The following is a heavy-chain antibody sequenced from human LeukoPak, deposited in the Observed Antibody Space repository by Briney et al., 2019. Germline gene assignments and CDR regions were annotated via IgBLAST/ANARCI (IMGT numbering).Heavy chain of an antibody. J-gene: IGHJ2*01. CDR3: ARFEVGYWYFDL. Sequence: SETLSLTCTVSGGSISSYYWSWLRQPPGKGLEWIGYIYYSGSTNYNPSLKSRVTISVDTSKNQFSLKLSSVTAADTAVYYCARFEVGYWYFDLWGRGTLVTVSS. CDR2: IYYSGST. V-gene: IGHV4-59*08. CDR1: GGSISSYY.